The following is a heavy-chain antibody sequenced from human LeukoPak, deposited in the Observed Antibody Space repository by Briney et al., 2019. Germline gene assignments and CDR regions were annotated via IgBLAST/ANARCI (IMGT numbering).Heavy chain of an antibody. V-gene: IGHV1-18*01. D-gene: IGHD4-11*01. CDR3: AREGVTTTGDYYYYGMDV. J-gene: IGHJ6*02. CDR1: GYTFTSYG. CDR2: ISAYNGNT. Sequence: GASVKVSCKASGYTFTSYGISWVRRAPGQGLEWMGWISAYNGNTNYAQKLQGRVTMTTDTSTSTAYMELRSLRSDDTAVYYCAREGVTTTGDYYYYGMDVWGQGTTVTVSS.